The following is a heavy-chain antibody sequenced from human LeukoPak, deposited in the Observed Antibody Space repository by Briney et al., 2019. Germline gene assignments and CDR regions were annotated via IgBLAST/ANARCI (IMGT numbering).Heavy chain of an antibody. Sequence: GGSLRLSCAAAGFTFSSAAMHWVRQAPGKGLEYVSTISTNEITTYYANSVKGRFTISRDNSKNTLYLQMGSLRAEDMAVYYCARGAPHCSKTSCYSYYYGMDVWGQGTTVTVSS. D-gene: IGHD2-2*01. J-gene: IGHJ6*02. CDR1: GFTFSSAA. CDR3: ARGAPHCSKTSCYSYYYGMDV. CDR2: ISTNEITT. V-gene: IGHV3-64*01.